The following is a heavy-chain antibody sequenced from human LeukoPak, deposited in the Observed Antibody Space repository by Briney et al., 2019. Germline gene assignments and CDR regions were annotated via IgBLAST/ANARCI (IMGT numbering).Heavy chain of an antibody. J-gene: IGHJ6*02. CDR2: IWYDGNNK. CDR1: GFTFSSYE. D-gene: IGHD1-26*01. Sequence: GGSLRLSCAASGFTFSSYEMNWVRQAPGKGLEWGAVIWYDGNNKYYADFVKGRFTISRDNSKNTLYLQLNSLRAEDTAVYNCARDRGSREDGMDVWGQGTTVTVSS. CDR3: ARDRGSREDGMDV. V-gene: IGHV3-33*08.